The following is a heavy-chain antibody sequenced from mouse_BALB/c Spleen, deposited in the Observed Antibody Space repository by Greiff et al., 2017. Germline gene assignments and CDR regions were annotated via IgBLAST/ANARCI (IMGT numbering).Heavy chain of an antibody. D-gene: IGHD1-1*01. J-gene: IGHJ4*01. CDR2: IDPENGDT. CDR3: NYYGSSYYAMDY. Sequence: VHVKQSGAELVRSGASVKLSCTASGFNITDYYMHWVKQRPEQGLEWIGWIDPENGDTEYAPKFQGKATMTADTSSNTAYLQLSSLTSEDTAVYYCNYYGSSYYAMDYWGQGTSVTVSS. V-gene: IGHV14-4*02. CDR1: GFNITDYY.